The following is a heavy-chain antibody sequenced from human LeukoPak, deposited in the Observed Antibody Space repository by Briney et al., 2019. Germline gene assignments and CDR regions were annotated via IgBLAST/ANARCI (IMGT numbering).Heavy chain of an antibody. D-gene: IGHD6-6*01. CDR3: ARDSSIAACDY. V-gene: IGHV3-48*01. CDR1: GFTFGTYS. CDR2: ISSNSST. Sequence: GGSLRLSCAASGFTFGTYSMNWVRQAPGKGLEWVSYISSNSSTYYADSVKGRFTISRDNAKNSLYLQMNSLRAEDTAVYYCARDSSIAACDYWGQGTLVTVSS. J-gene: IGHJ4*02.